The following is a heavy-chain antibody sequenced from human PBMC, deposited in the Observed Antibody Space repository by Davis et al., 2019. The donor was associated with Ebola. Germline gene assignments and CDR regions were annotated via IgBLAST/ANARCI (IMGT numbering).Heavy chain of an antibody. Sequence: MPSETLSLTCAVSGGSFSGYYWSWIRQPPGKGLEWIGEINHSGSTNYNPSLKSRVTISVDTSKNQFSLQLSSVTAADTAVYYCARFMVGATSAGYDYWGQGTLVTVSS. J-gene: IGHJ4*02. CDR1: GGSFSGYY. V-gene: IGHV4-34*01. CDR2: INHSGST. D-gene: IGHD1-26*01. CDR3: ARFMVGATSAGYDY.